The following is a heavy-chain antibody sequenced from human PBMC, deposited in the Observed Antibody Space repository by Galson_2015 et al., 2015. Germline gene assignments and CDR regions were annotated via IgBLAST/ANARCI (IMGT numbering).Heavy chain of an antibody. CDR2: IWYDGSNK. D-gene: IGHD6-19*01. CDR3: ARERKGSGWTIFDY. CDR1: GFTFSSYG. V-gene: IGHV3-33*01. J-gene: IGHJ4*02. Sequence: LSLSCAESGFTFSSYGMHWVRQAPGKGLEGVAGIWYDGSNKYYADSVKGRFTIARDNSKNTLYLQMNSLSAEDTAVYYCARERKGSGWTIFDYWGQGTLVTVSS.